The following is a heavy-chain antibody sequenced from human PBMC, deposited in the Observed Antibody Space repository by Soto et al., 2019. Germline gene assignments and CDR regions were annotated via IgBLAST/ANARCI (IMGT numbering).Heavy chain of an antibody. D-gene: IGHD2-15*01. CDR2: INNYGSTT. V-gene: IGHV3-74*01. J-gene: IGHJ4*02. CDR3: ARSGGYVDY. CDR1: GFTLSNYW. Sequence: GGSLRLSCAASGFTLSNYWMHWVRQAPGKGLVWVSRINNYGSTTTYADSVKGRFTISRDNAKNTLYLQMNSLRAEDTAVYYCARSGGYVDYWGQGTLVTVSS.